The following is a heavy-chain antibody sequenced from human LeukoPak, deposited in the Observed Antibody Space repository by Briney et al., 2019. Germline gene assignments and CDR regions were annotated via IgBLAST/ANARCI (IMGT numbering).Heavy chain of an antibody. D-gene: IGHD3-10*01. J-gene: IGHJ4*02. V-gene: IGHV1-69*05. CDR1: GYTFSSKN. CDR2: IIPIFGTA. Sequence: SVKVSCKASGYTFSSKNVHWVRQAPGQGLEWMGGIIPIFGTANYAQKFQGRVTITTDESTSTAYMELSSLRSEDTAVYYCAGPYGGALDYWGQGTLVTVSS. CDR3: AGPYGGALDY.